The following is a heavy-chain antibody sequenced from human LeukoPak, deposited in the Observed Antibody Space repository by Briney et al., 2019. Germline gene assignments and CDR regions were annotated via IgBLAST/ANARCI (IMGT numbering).Heavy chain of an antibody. CDR2: ISYDGRNK. J-gene: IGHJ4*02. CDR1: GFTFSPYG. Sequence: PGRSLRLSCAASGFTFSPYGMHWVRQAPGKGLDWVAVISYDGRNKYYGDSVKGRFTTSRDNSKNTLYLQMNSLRAEDTAVYYCAKDPQGESGYSGPHFDYWGQGTLVTVSS. CDR3: AKDPQGESGYSGPHFDY. D-gene: IGHD5-12*01. V-gene: IGHV3-30*18.